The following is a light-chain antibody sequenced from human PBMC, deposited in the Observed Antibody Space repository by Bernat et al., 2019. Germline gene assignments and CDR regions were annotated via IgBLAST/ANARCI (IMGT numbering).Light chain of an antibody. J-gene: IGLJ1*01. CDR1: SSNIGAGYG. V-gene: IGLV1-40*01. CDR2: GNN. CDR3: QSYDSSLNSFV. Sequence: QPVLTQPPPVSGAPGQSVTISCTGSSSNIGAGYGVHWYQHLPGTAPKLLIYGNNNRPSGVPGRISGSKSGASASLVITGLQAEDEADYSCQSYDSSLNSFVFGTVTKVTVL.